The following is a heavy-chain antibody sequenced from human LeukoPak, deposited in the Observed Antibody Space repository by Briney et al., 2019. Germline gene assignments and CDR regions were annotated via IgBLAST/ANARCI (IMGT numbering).Heavy chain of an antibody. CDR1: GFTVSSNY. D-gene: IGHD3-9*01. V-gene: IGHV3-53*01. CDR3: ARSFDGDPFDY. CDR2: IYSGGST. J-gene: IGHJ4*02. Sequence: PGGSLRLSCAASGFTVSSNYMSWVRQAPGKGLEWVSVIYSGGSTYYADSVKGRFTISRDNSKNTLYLQMNSLRAEETAVYYCARSFDGDPFDYWGQGTLVTVSS.